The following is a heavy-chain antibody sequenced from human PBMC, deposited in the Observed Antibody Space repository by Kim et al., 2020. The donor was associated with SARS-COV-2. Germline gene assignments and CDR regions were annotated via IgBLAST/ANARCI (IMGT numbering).Heavy chain of an antibody. CDR2: ISHDGSSK. CDR1: GFTFSNHG. J-gene: IGHJ4*02. V-gene: IGHV3-30*18. D-gene: IGHD6-6*01. CDR3: AKDHSSSYFDH. Sequence: GGSLRLSCVVSGFTFSNHGMHWVRQAPGKGLELVSVISHDGSSKHYFDSVKGRFTISRDNTKNTLYLQKSSLRPADTTVYLCAKDHSSSYFDHWCQGTLV.